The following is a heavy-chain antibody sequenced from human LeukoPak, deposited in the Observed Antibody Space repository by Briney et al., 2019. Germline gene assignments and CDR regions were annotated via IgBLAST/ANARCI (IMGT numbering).Heavy chain of an antibody. J-gene: IGHJ4*02. CDR3: ARYPYSDSGVWQAFDY. CDR2: MHYSGIT. CDR1: GRSLSIGSNY. D-gene: IGHD5-12*01. Sequence: SETLSLTCIVSGRSLSIGSNYWGWIRQPPGKGLEWTGSMHYSGITYYNPSLTSRVTISVDTSKNQFSLRLTSVTAADTAVYYCARYPYSDSGVWQAFDYWGQGTLVTVSS. V-gene: IGHV4-39*01.